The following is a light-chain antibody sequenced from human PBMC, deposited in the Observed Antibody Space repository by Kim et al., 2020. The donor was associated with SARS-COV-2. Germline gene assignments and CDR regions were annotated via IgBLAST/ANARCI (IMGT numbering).Light chain of an antibody. CDR2: WAS. CDR3: QQYHSAPRT. V-gene: IGKV4-1*01. CDR1: QSVLYSSNNENY. Sequence: DIVMTQSPDSLAVSLGERATINYKSSQSVLYSSNNENYLAWYQQKPGQPPKLLIYWASTRESGVPDRFSGSGSGTDFTLTISSLQAEDVAVYYCQQYHSAPRTFGQGTKVDIK. J-gene: IGKJ1*01.